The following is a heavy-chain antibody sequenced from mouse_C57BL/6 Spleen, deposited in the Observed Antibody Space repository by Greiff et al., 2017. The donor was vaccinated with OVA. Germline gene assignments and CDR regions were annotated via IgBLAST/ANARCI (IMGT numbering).Heavy chain of an antibody. J-gene: IGHJ4*01. CDR2: IRSKSNNYAT. V-gene: IGHV10-1*01. CDR1: GFSFNTYA. Sequence: EVMLVESGGGLVQPKGSLKLSCAASGFSFNTYAMNWVRQAPGKGLEWVARIRSKSNNYATYYADSVKDRFTISRDDSESMLYLQMNNLKTEDTAMYYCVRLGSSWGYYAMDYWGQGTSVTVSS. CDR3: VRLGSSWGYYAMDY. D-gene: IGHD1-1*01.